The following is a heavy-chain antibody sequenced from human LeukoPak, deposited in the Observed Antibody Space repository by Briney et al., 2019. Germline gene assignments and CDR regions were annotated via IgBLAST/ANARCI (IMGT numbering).Heavy chain of an antibody. Sequence: GGSLRLSCAASGFTFSSYEMNWVRQAPGKGLEWVSYISSSGSTIYYADSVKGRFTISRDNAKNSLYLQMNSLRAEDTAVYYCAKDSYDYSNLYYFDYWGQGTLVTVSS. CDR3: AKDSYDYSNLYYFDY. J-gene: IGHJ4*02. CDR2: ISSSGSTI. D-gene: IGHD4-11*01. CDR1: GFTFSSYE. V-gene: IGHV3-48*03.